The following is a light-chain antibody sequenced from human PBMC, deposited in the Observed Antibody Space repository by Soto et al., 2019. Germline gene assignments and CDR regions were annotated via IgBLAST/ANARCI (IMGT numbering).Light chain of an antibody. J-gene: IGKJ5*01. CDR2: GAS. Sequence: EIVLTHSPGTLSLSPGGIATLSCRASQSVSSSYLAWYQQKPGQAPRLVIYGASSRATGIPDRFSGSGSGTDFTLTISRLEPEDFAVYYCQQYNNWPRITFGQGTRLEIK. V-gene: IGKV3-20*01. CDR1: QSVSSSY. CDR3: QQYNNWPRIT.